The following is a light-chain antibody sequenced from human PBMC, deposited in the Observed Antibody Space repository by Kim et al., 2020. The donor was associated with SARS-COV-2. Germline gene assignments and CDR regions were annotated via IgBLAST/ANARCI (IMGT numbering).Light chain of an antibody. CDR1: SGSIASNY. Sequence: GKTVPISCPRSSGSIASNYVQWYQQRPGSAPTTVIYEDNQRPSGVPDRFSGSIDSSSNSASLTISGLKTEDEADYYCQSYDSSNRVFGGGTQLTVL. CDR3: QSYDSSNRV. V-gene: IGLV6-57*03. CDR2: EDN. J-gene: IGLJ3*02.